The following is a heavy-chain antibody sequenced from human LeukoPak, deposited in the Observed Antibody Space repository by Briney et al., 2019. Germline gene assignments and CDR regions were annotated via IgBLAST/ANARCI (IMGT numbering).Heavy chain of an antibody. J-gene: IGHJ4*02. CDR1: GYSITSGYY. V-gene: IGHV4-38-2*02. Sequence: SETLALTCTVSGYSITSGYYLGGIRQSPGKGLEWIGSINHRGSTYYNPSLKSRVTISVDTYNNHFSLKLHSVTAADTAVYYCERDRPTGYHDYWGQGTLVTVSS. CDR2: INHRGST. CDR3: ERDRPTGYHDY. D-gene: IGHD3-9*01.